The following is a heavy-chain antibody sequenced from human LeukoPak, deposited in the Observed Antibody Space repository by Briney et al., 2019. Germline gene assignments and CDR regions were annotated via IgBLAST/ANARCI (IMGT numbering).Heavy chain of an antibody. J-gene: IGHJ3*02. Sequence: SETLSLTCTVSGGSISSGGYYWSWIRQHPGKGLEWIGYIYYSGSTYYNPSLKSRVTISVDTSKNQFSLKLSSVTAADTAVYYCARAVVTASDAFDIWGQGTMVTASS. D-gene: IGHD2-21*02. CDR2: IYYSGST. CDR1: GGSISSGGYY. CDR3: ARAVVTASDAFDI. V-gene: IGHV4-31*03.